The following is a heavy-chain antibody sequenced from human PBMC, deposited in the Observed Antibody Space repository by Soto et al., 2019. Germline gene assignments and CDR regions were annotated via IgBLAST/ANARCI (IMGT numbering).Heavy chain of an antibody. CDR1: GFTFSSYS. J-gene: IGHJ4*02. V-gene: IGHV3-21*01. D-gene: IGHD5-18*01. CDR3: ASPFVSSGY. Sequence: LRLSCASSGFTFSSYSMNWVRQAPGKGLEWVSSISSSSSYIYYADSVKGRFTISRDNAKNSLYLQMNSLRAEDTAVYYCASPFVSSGYWGQGALVTVSS. CDR2: ISSSSSYI.